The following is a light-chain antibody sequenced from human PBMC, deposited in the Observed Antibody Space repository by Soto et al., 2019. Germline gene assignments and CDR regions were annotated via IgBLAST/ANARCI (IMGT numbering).Light chain of an antibody. J-gene: IGKJ2*01. CDR3: QQSYSTPPYT. Sequence: DIQMTQSPSSLSASVGDRVTITCRASQSISSYLNWYQQKPGKAPKLLLYAASSLQSGVPPRFSGSGSGTDFTLTISSLQPEDFATYYCQQSYSTPPYTFGQGTKLEIK. V-gene: IGKV1-39*01. CDR1: QSISSY. CDR2: AAS.